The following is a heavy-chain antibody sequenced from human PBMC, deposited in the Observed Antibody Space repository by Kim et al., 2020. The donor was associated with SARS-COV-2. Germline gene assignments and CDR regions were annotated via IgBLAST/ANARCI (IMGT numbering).Heavy chain of an antibody. V-gene: IGHV3-66*01. CDR3: AREEDDFGANSGYFDY. D-gene: IGHD4-17*01. Sequence: GSLRLSCAASGFTVSSNFMSWVRQAPGKGLEWVSVIYSGGTERYAESVKGRFTISRDYPKNTLYLQMNRLRVEDTAVYYCAREEDDFGANSGYFDYWGQ. J-gene: IGHJ4*02. CDR1: GFTVSSNF. CDR2: IYSGGTE.